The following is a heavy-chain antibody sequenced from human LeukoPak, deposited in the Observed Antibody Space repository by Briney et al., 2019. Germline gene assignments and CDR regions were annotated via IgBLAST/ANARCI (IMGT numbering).Heavy chain of an antibody. CDR3: ARDERSIQFNY. CDR2: ISGSGGST. Sequence: GGSLRPSCAASGFTFSSYAMSWVRQAQGKGLEWVSAISGSGGSTYYADSVKGRFTISRDNSKSTLYLQLNSLRAEDTAIYYCARDERSIQFNYWGQGTLVTLSS. D-gene: IGHD2-21*01. V-gene: IGHV3-23*01. J-gene: IGHJ4*02. CDR1: GFTFSSYA.